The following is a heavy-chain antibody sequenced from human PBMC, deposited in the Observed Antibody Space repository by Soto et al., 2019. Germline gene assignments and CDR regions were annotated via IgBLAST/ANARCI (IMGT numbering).Heavy chain of an antibody. V-gene: IGHV1-3*01. Sequence: ASVKVSCKASGYTFTSYAMHWVRQAPGQGLEWMGWINAGNGNTKYSQKFQGRVTITRDTSASTAYMELSSLRSEDTAVYYCASTKDSSGYYLARPQHDAFDIWGQGMMVTVSS. J-gene: IGHJ3*02. D-gene: IGHD3-22*01. CDR2: INAGNGNT. CDR3: ASTKDSSGYYLARPQHDAFDI. CDR1: GYTFTSYA.